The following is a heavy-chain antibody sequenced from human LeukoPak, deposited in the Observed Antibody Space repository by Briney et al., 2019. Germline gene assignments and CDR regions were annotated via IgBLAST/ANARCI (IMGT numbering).Heavy chain of an antibody. CDR1: GFTFSSYS. V-gene: IGHV3-21*01. CDR3: ARAQWFGEYLDY. J-gene: IGHJ4*02. CDR2: ISISSSYI. Sequence: GGSLRLSCAASGFTFSSYSMNWVRQAPGKGLEWVSSISISSSYIYYADSVKGRFTISRDNAKNSLYLQMNSLRAEDTAVYYCARAQWFGEYLDYWGQGTLVTVSS. D-gene: IGHD3-10*01.